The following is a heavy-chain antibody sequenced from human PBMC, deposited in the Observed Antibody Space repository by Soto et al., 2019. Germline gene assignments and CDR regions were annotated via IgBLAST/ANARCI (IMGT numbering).Heavy chain of an antibody. CDR1: GFSLTTSGVG. V-gene: IGHV2-5*02. CDR3: AHRVLRTVFGLVTTTAIYFDF. J-gene: IGHJ4*02. CDR2: IYWDDDK. D-gene: IGHD3-3*01. Sequence: QITLNESGPTQVKPRQTLTLTCTFSGFSLTTSGVGVGWIRQSPGKAPEWLAPIYWDDDKRYSPSLKSRLTITKDTSKNQVDLTMADLDPADTATYYCAHRVLRTVFGLVTTTAIYFDFWGQGTPVAVSS.